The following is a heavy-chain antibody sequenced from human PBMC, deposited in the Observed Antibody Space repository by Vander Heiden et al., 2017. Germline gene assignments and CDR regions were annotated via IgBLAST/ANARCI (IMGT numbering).Heavy chain of an antibody. D-gene: IGHD6-13*01. CDR3: AKDHVNSDY. J-gene: IGHJ4*02. V-gene: IGHV3-23*01. Sequence: VQLLEAGGVLDQPGGYLRLSFAASGLPSSGCPISWVPQAPGKGLDWVSTISGSGDTTYYADSVRGRFTISRDNSKNTVYLQMNSLRGEDTAVYFCAKDHVNSDYWGQGTMVTVSS. CDR2: ISGSGDTT. CDR1: GLPSSGCP.